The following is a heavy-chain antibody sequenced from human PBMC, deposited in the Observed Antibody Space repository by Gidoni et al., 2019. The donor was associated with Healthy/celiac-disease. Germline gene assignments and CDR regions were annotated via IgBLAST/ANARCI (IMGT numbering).Heavy chain of an antibody. CDR3: ARGLTEQWLVFDY. V-gene: IGHV3-48*03. D-gene: IGHD6-19*01. CDR1: GFTFSSYE. J-gene: IGHJ4*02. Sequence: EVQLVESGGGLVQPGGSLRLSCAASGFTFSSYEMNWVRQAPGKGLEWVSYISSSGSTIYYADSVKGRFTISRDNAKNSLYLQMNSLRAEDTAVYYCARGLTEQWLVFDYWGQGTLVTVSS. CDR2: ISSSGSTI.